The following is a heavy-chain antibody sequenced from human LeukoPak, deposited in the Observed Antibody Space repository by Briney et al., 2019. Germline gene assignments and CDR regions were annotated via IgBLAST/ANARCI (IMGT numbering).Heavy chain of an antibody. CDR1: GGSISSSSYY. Sequence: PSETLSLTCTVSGGSISSSSYYWGWIRQPPGKGLEWIGSIYYSGGTHFSPSLRSRVTLSVDTSKNQFSLNLISVTAADTAVYYCARGPSITIFGVVMYTWFDPWGQGTPVSVSS. J-gene: IGHJ5*02. V-gene: IGHV4-39*07. CDR3: ARGPSITIFGVVMYTWFDP. D-gene: IGHD3-3*01. CDR2: IYYSGGT.